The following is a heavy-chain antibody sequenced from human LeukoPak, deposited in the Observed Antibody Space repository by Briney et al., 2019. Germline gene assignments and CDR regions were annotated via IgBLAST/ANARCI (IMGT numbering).Heavy chain of an antibody. J-gene: IGHJ4*02. CDR1: GFTFRSNW. CDR3: ARDRKYYYDSSGYYSDY. CDR2: INQDGSAT. Sequence: GGFLRLSCVASGFTFRSNWMNWVRQAPGKGLEWVANINQDGSATYYVDSVKGRFTISRDNAKNSLYLQMNSLRAEDTAVYYCARDRKYYYDSSGYYSDYWGQGTLVTVSS. V-gene: IGHV3-7*01. D-gene: IGHD3-22*01.